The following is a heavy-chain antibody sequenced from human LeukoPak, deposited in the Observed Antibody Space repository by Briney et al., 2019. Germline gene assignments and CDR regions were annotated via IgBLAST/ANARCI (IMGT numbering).Heavy chain of an antibody. Sequence: PGGSLRLSCAASGFTFSCYSMNWVRQAPGKWLEWVSSISSSSSYIYYADSVKGRFTISRDNAKNSLYLQMNSLRAEDTAVYYCARDLLEWLATPTLDYWGQGTLVTVSS. J-gene: IGHJ4*02. V-gene: IGHV3-21*01. D-gene: IGHD3-3*01. CDR1: GFTFSCYS. CDR2: ISSSSSYI. CDR3: ARDLLEWLATPTLDY.